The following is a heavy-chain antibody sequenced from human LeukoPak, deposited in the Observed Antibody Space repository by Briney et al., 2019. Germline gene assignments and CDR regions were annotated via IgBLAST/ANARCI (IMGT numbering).Heavy chain of an antibody. J-gene: IGHJ4*02. CDR3: ARDYYGSGSK. CDR1: GGSISSYY. CDR2: IYYSGST. Sequence: SETLSLTCTVSGGSISSYYWSWIRQPPGKGLEWIGFIYYSGSTNYNPSLKSRVTISVDTSKNQFSLKLSSVTAADTAVYYCARDYYGSGSKWGQGTLVTVSS. V-gene: IGHV4-59*01. D-gene: IGHD3-10*01.